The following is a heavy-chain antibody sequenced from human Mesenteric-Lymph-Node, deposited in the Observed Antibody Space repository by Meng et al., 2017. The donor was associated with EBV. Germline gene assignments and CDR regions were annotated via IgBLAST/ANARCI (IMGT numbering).Heavy chain of an antibody. J-gene: IGHJ4*02. CDR3: ARIESIWGTYRKYYFDY. CDR2: STHNGIV. V-gene: IGHV4-34*01. CDR1: GGSFSGYY. Sequence: QVQLQQWGGGQLTPSETLSLTCAVYGGSFSGYYWSWIRQAPGQGLEWIGESTHNGIVNYNPSLKSRVAISVDTFKNQFSLRLTSVTAADTAIYYCARIESIWGTYRKYYFDYWGQGTLVTVSS. D-gene: IGHD3-16*02.